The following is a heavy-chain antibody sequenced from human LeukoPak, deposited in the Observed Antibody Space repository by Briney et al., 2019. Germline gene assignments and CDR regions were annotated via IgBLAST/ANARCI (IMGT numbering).Heavy chain of an antibody. D-gene: IGHD7-27*01. J-gene: IGHJ4*02. CDR2: ISGSGGST. V-gene: IGHV3-23*01. CDR3: AKDPPAILGYFDY. CDR1: GFTFSKYE. Sequence: GGSLRLSCAASGFTFSKYEINWVRQAPGKGLEWVSAISGSGGSTYYADSVKGRFTISRDNSKNTLYLQMNSLRAEDTAVYYCAKDPPAILGYFDYWGQGTLVTVSS.